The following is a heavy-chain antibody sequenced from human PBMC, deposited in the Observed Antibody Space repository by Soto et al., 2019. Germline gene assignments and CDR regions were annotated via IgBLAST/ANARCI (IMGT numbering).Heavy chain of an antibody. Sequence: QVQLVESGGGVVQPGRSLTLSCAASGFTFSSYVMHWVRQAPGKGLEWVAVIAHVGSFEHYAESVKGRFTISRHYSHNXLXLXXIGLRAEDTAVYYCAKEGSGDSTVRGVIDGSAIDHWGQGTLVTVSS. CDR3: AKEGSGDSTVRGVIDGSAIDH. D-gene: IGHD3-10*01. J-gene: IGHJ4*02. CDR2: IAHVGSFE. CDR1: GFTFSSYV. V-gene: IGHV3-30*18.